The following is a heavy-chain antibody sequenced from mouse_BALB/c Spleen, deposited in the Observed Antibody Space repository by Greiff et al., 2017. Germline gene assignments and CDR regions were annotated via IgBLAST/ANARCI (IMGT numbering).Heavy chain of an antibody. J-gene: IGHJ3*01. CDR3: AYYRYDRGAWFAY. Sequence: QVQLQQPGAELVKPGASVKLSCKASGYTFTSYWMHWVKQRPGQGLEWIGEINPSNGRTNYNEKFKSKATLTVDKSSSTAYMQLSSLTSEDSAVYYCAYYRYDRGAWFAYWGQGTLVTVSA. CDR1: GYTFTSYW. CDR2: INPSNGRT. D-gene: IGHD2-14*01. V-gene: IGHV1S81*02.